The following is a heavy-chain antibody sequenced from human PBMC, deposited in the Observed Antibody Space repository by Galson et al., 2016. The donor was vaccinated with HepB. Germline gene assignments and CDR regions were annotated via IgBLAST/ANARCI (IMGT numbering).Heavy chain of an antibody. V-gene: IGHV3-21*01. CDR1: GFTFSSYS. D-gene: IGHD6-19*01. J-gene: IGHJ4*02. CDR2: ISSSSSCI. Sequence: SLRLSCAVSGFTFSSYSMNWVRQAPGKGLEWVSSISSSSSCIYYADSVKGRFTISRDNAKNSLYLQMNSLRAEDTAVYYCARGPSYSSGWYCCEGGYWGQGTLVTVSS. CDR3: ARGPSYSSGWYCCEGGY.